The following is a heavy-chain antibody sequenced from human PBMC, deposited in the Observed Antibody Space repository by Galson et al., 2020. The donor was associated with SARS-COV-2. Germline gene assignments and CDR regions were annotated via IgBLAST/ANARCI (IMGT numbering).Heavy chain of an antibody. J-gene: IGHJ6*02. CDR3: ARARGGSYFGGMDV. D-gene: IGHD1-26*01. CDR2: ISYDGSNK. CDR1: GFTFSSYA. Sequence: GGSLRLSCAASGFTFSSYAMHWVRQAPGKGLEWVAVISYDGSNKYYADSVKGRFTISRDNSKNTLYLQMNSLRAEDTAVYYCARARGGSYFGGMDVWGQGTTVTVSS. V-gene: IGHV3-30*04.